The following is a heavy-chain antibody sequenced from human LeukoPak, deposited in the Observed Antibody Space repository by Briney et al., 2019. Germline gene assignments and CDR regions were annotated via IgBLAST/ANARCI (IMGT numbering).Heavy chain of an antibody. D-gene: IGHD2-8*01. J-gene: IGHJ4*02. CDR3: ANEGPNFDY. CDR1: GFTFSSYW. V-gene: IGHV3-74*01. CDR2: VNTDESRT. Sequence: GVSLRLSCAVSGFTFSSYWMHWVRQAPGKGLVWVSRVNTDESRTNHADSVKGRVTISRDNAKNTVYLQMNSLRAEDTAVYYCANEGPNFDYWGQGTLVTVSS.